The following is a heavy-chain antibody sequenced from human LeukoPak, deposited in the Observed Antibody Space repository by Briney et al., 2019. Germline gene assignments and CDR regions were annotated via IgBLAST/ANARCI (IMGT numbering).Heavy chain of an antibody. CDR2: INHSGST. Sequence: SETLSLTCAVYGGSFSGYYWSWIRQPPGKGLEWIGEINHSGSTNYNPSLKSRVTISVDTSKDQFSLKLSSVTAADTAVYYCARHWRCSSTSCYAYYNWFDPWGQGTLVTVSS. D-gene: IGHD2-2*01. CDR3: ARHWRCSSTSCYAYYNWFDP. J-gene: IGHJ5*02. CDR1: GGSFSGYY. V-gene: IGHV4-34*01.